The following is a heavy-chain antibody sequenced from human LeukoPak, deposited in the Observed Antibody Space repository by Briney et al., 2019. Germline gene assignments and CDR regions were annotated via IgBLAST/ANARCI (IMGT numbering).Heavy chain of an antibody. Sequence: ASVKVSCKASGGTFSSYAISWVRQAPGQGLEWVGGIIPKFGGANYAQKFQGRVTITRDKSTSTAYMELSRLRSEDTAIFYCAAGFYDFWSETDYYHYIDVWGKGNPDSVSS. V-gene: IGHV1-69*05. J-gene: IGHJ6*03. CDR1: GGTFSSYA. CDR3: AAGFYDFWSETDYYHYIDV. D-gene: IGHD3-3*01. CDR2: IIPKFGGA.